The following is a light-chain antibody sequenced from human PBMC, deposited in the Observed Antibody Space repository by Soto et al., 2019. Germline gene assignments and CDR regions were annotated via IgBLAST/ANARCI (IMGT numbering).Light chain of an antibody. CDR2: DVS. J-gene: IGLJ1*01. Sequence: QSALTQPASVSGSPGQSITISCTGTSSDVGGYNYVSWYQQHPGKAPKLMIYDVSNRPLGVSNRFSGSKSGNTASRTISGLQAEDEADYYCSSYTSSSIYVYGTGTKVTVL. V-gene: IGLV2-14*01. CDR1: SSDVGGYNY. CDR3: SSYTSSSIYV.